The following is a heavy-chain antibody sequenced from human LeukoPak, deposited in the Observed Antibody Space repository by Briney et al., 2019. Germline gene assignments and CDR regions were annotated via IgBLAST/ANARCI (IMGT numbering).Heavy chain of an antibody. D-gene: IGHD3-16*01. J-gene: IGHJ3*02. CDR2: MNPNSGNT. V-gene: IGHV1-8*01. Sequence: ASVKVSCKASGYTFTSYDISWVRQATGQGLEWMGWMNPNSGNTGYAQKFQGRVTMTRNTSISTAYMELSSLRSEDTAVYYCARTTYYDYVWGSYGANAFDIWGQGTMVTVSS. CDR3: ARTTYYDYVWGSYGANAFDI. CDR1: GYTFTSYD.